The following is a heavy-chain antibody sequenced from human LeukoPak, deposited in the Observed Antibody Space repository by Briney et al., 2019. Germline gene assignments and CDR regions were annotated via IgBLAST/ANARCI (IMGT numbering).Heavy chain of an antibody. J-gene: IGHJ4*02. CDR1: GYTFTSYG. CDR3: ARMGNPATVTADY. CDR2: ISPYNGNT. D-gene: IGHD4-17*01. Sequence: GASVKVSCKASGYTFTSYGINWLRQAPGQGLEWMGWISPYNGNTNNAQKVQGRVTMTTDTSTSTAYMELRSLTSDDTAIYYCARMGNPATVTADYWGQGTLVTVSS. V-gene: IGHV1-18*01.